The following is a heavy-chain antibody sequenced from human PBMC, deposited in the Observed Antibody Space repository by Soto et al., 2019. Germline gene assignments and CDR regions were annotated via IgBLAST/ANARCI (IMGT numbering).Heavy chain of an antibody. CDR1: GYSFTSYW. V-gene: IGHV5-51*01. D-gene: IGHD2-2*01. Sequence: PGESLKISCKGSGYSFTSYWIGWVRQMPGKGLEWMGIIYPGDSDTRYSPSFQGQVTISADKSISTAYLQWSSLKASDTAMYYCARHVGCISTSCYGAYYYYYYGMDVWGQGTTVTVLL. J-gene: IGHJ6*02. CDR2: IYPGDSDT. CDR3: ARHVGCISTSCYGAYYYYYYGMDV.